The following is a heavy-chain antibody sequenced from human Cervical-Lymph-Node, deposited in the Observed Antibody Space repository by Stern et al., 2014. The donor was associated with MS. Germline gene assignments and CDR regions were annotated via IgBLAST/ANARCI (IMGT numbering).Heavy chain of an antibody. CDR3: ARDTSSPERSDW. D-gene: IGHD1-1*01. CDR2: ITNFGST. J-gene: IGHJ4*02. V-gene: IGHV3-53*01. Sequence: VQLGQSGGGVIQPGGSLRLSCTASGFTVSRDYMTWVRQAPGKGLEWVSFITNFGSTFYTDSVKGRFTISRDDSKNTVYLHMTSLRAEDTAMYYCARDTSSPERSDWWGQGTLVTVSS. CDR1: GFTVSRDY.